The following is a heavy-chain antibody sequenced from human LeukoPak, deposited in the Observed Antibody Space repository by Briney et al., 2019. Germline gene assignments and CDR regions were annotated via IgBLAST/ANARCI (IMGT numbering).Heavy chain of an antibody. CDR3: ARELETYYDFWSGGHRDY. CDR2: ISSSSSYI. V-gene: IGHV3-21*01. Sequence: GRSLRLSCAASGFTFSSYSMNWVRQAPGKGLEWVSSISSSSSYIYYADSVKGRFTISRDNAKNSLYLQMNSLRAEDTAVYYCARELETYYDFWSGGHRDYWGQGTLVTVSS. D-gene: IGHD3-3*01. CDR1: GFTFSSYS. J-gene: IGHJ4*02.